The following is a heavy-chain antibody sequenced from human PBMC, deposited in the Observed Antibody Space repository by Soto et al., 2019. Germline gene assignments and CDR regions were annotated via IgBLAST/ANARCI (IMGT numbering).Heavy chain of an antibody. CDR3: ARVLGYDFWSGYPDAFDI. J-gene: IGHJ3*02. Sequence: ASVKVSCKASGYTFTSYGISWVRQAPGQGLEWMGWISAYNGNTNYAQKLQGRVTMTTDTSTSTAYMELRSLRSDDTAVYYCARVLGYDFWSGYPDAFDIWGHGTMVTVSS. D-gene: IGHD3-3*01. CDR1: GYTFTSYG. CDR2: ISAYNGNT. V-gene: IGHV1-18*01.